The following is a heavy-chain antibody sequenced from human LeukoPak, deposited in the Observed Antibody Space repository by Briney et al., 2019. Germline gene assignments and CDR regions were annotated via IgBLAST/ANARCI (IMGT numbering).Heavy chain of an antibody. D-gene: IGHD2-15*01. J-gene: IGHJ5*02. CDR3: ARVTAVAATGGWFDP. Sequence: PSETLSLTCAVYGGSFSGYYWSWIRQPPGKGLEWIGEINHSGSTNYNPSLKSRVTISVDPSKNQFSLKLSSVTAADTAVYYCARVTAVAATGGWFDPWGQGTLVTVSS. CDR1: GGSFSGYY. CDR2: INHSGST. V-gene: IGHV4-34*01.